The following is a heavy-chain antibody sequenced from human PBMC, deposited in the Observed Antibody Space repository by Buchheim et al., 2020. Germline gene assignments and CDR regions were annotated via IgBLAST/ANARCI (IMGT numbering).Heavy chain of an antibody. CDR2: INPNSGDP. CDR1: GYTFSGYY. V-gene: IGHV1-2*02. D-gene: IGHD3-10*01. CDR3: ARDQSGSALERFDY. Sequence: QVHLEQSGAEMKKPGASVKVSCKASGYTFSGYYMHWVRQAPGQGFEWVGGINPNSGDPKYGQKFQGRVTMTRDTSISTAYMELSRLRSDDTAVYYCARDQSGSALERFDYWGQGTL. J-gene: IGHJ4*02.